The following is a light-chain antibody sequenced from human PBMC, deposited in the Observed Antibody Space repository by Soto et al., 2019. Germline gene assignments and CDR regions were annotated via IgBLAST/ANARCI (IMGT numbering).Light chain of an antibody. Sequence: QSALTQPASVSGSPGQSITISGTGTSSDVGNYNLVSWYQQHPGKAPKLMIYEGSKRPSGVSNRFSGSKSGNTASLTISGLQAEDEADYYCCSYAGSTTFRVLFGGGTKVTVL. V-gene: IGLV2-23*03. J-gene: IGLJ2*01. CDR2: EGS. CDR3: CSYAGSTTFRVL. CDR1: SSDVGNYNL.